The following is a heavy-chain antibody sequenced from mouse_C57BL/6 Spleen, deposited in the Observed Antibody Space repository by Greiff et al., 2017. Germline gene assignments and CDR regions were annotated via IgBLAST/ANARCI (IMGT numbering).Heavy chain of an antibody. CDR2: INPSSGYT. J-gene: IGHJ4*01. CDR1: GYTFTSYT. CDR3: AITVVARAMDY. D-gene: IGHD2-12*01. Sequence: QVQLQQSGAELARPGASVKMSCKASGYTFTSYTMHWVKQRPGQGLEWIGYINPSSGYTKYNQKFKDKATLTADKSSRTAYMQQSSLTSEDSAVYCCAITVVARAMDYWGQGTSVTVSS. V-gene: IGHV1-4*01.